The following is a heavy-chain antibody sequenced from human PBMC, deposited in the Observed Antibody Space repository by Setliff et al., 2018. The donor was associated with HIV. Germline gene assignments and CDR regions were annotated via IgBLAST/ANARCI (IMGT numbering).Heavy chain of an antibody. Sequence: SETLSLTCTVSGGSINSGEYYWSWSRQHPGKGLEWIGYIYYTGDTYYNPPLKSRVTMSIDTSKNQFSQRLSSVTAADTAVYYCARWYTTGRGWFDPWGQGTLVTVSS. CDR2: IYYTGDT. CDR1: GGSINSGEYY. V-gene: IGHV4-31*03. CDR3: ARWYTTGRGWFDP. D-gene: IGHD6-25*01. J-gene: IGHJ5*02.